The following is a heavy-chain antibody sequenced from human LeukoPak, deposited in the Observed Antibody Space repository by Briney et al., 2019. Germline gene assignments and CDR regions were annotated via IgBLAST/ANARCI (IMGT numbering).Heavy chain of an antibody. Sequence: GGSLRLSCAASRFTFSDYYMSWIRQAPGKGLEWVSYISSSGSTIYYADSVKGRFTISRDNAKNSLYLQMHSLRAEDTAVYYCARGPYPVAAVSYYFDYWGQGTLVTVSS. CDR2: ISSSGSTI. CDR3: ARGPYPVAAVSYYFDY. D-gene: IGHD2-15*01. CDR1: RFTFSDYY. J-gene: IGHJ4*02. V-gene: IGHV3-11*01.